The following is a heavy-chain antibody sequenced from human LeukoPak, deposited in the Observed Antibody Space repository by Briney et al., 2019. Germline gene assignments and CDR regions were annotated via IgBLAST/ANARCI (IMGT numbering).Heavy chain of an antibody. Sequence: GGSLRLSCAASGFTFSSYWMSWVRQAPGKGLEWVANIKQDGSEKYYVDSVKGRFSISRDNARNSLYLQMNSLTAEDTAVYYCARDPYSGAYGDTYYYYMDVWGKGTTVTISS. V-gene: IGHV3-7*01. CDR3: ARDPYSGAYGDTYYYYMDV. CDR2: IKQDGSEK. D-gene: IGHD1-26*01. CDR1: GFTFSSYW. J-gene: IGHJ6*03.